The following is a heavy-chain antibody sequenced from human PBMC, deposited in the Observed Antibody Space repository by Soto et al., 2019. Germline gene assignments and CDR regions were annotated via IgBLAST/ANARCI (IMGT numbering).Heavy chain of an antibody. CDR3: ARDPGATGTTFRYNWFDP. D-gene: IGHD1-1*01. V-gene: IGHV1-69*13. CDR1: GGTFSSYA. J-gene: IGHJ5*02. Sequence: SVKVSCKASGGTFSSYAISWVRQAPGQGLEWMGGIIPIFGTANYAQKFQGRVTITADESTSTAYMELSSLRSEDTAVYYCARDPGATGTTFRYNWFDPWGQGTMVTVSS. CDR2: IIPIFGTA.